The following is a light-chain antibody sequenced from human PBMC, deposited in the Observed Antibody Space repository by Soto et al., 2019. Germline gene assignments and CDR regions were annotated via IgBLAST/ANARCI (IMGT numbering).Light chain of an antibody. J-gene: IGKJ5*01. V-gene: IGKV1-9*01. CDR3: QQLNSYAIT. CDR2: AAS. CDR1: QGISNY. Sequence: DIQLTQSPSCLSASVGYRVTMTFRASQGISNYLAWYQQKPGKAPKLLIYAASTLQSGVPSRFSGSGSGTEFTLTISSLQPEDFATYYCQQLNSYAITFGQGTRLEIK.